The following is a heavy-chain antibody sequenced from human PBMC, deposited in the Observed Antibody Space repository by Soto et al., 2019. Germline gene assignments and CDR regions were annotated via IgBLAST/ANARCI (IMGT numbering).Heavy chain of an antibody. CDR1: GYTFTSYG. V-gene: IGHV1-18*01. CDR2: ISAYNGNT. CDR3: ARDKGPNPYYYYGMDV. D-gene: IGHD2-8*01. J-gene: IGHJ6*02. Sequence: QVQLVQSGAEVKKPGASVKVSCKASGYTFTSYGISWVRQAPGQGLEWMGWISAYNGNTNYAQKLQGRVTMTTDTSTSTAYRELRSLSSDDTAVYYCARDKGPNPYYYYGMDVWGQGTTVTVSS.